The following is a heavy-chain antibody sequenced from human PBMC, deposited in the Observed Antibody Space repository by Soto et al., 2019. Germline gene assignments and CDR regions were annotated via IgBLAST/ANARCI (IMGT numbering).Heavy chain of an antibody. CDR1: GGTISSSSCY. CDR2: IYYSGST. D-gene: IGHD3-16*01. J-gene: IGHJ4*02. CDR3: ARQIGAPGYFDY. Sequence: PSETLCLTCTVSGGTISSSSCYWAWIRQPPGKGLEWIGSIYYSGSTYYNPPLKSRVTTFIDRSKDQFSLKMSSVTAADTAIYYCARQIGAPGYFDYWGQGTLVTVSS. V-gene: IGHV4-39*01.